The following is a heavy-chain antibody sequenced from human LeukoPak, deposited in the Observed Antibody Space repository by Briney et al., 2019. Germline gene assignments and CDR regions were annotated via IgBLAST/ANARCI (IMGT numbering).Heavy chain of an antibody. J-gene: IGHJ4*02. CDR1: GFTVSSNY. D-gene: IGHD3-10*01. Sequence: GGSLRLSCAASGFTVSSNYMSWVRQAPGKGLEWVSVIYSGGSTYYADSVKGRFTISRDNSKNTLYLQMNSLRAEDTAVYYCFTYGSGIYIDYWGQGTLVTVSS. CDR2: IYSGGST. CDR3: FTYGSGIYIDY. V-gene: IGHV3-66*01.